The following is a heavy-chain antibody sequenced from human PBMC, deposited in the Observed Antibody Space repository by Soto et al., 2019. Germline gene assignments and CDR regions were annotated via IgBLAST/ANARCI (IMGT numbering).Heavy chain of an antibody. D-gene: IGHD4-4*01. J-gene: IGHJ5*02. Sequence: EVQLVESGGGLVQPGGSLRLSCAASGFTVSSNDMSWVRQAPGKGLEWVAVIYSGGSTYDADSVKGRSTISRHNSKYSMYLQRNSRRAEDTAVYYCAREAGNGWFAPGGQGTLVPVSS. CDR1: GFTVSSND. CDR2: IYSGGST. V-gene: IGHV3-53*04. CDR3: AREAGNGWFAP.